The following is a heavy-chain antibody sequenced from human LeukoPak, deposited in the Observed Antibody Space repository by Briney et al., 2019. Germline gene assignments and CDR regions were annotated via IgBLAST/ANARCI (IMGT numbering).Heavy chain of an antibody. CDR2: IISSGSYI. Sequence: NPGGSLRLSCAASGFTFSSYTMNWVRQAPGKGLEWVSSIISSGSYIYYADSVKGRFTISRDNAKNSLYLQMNSLRAEDTAVYYCVRDFGGYCSSSNCYLGWLDYWGQGTLVTVSS. CDR3: VRDFGGYCSSSNCYLGWLDY. V-gene: IGHV3-21*03. J-gene: IGHJ4*02. CDR1: GFTFSSYT. D-gene: IGHD2-2*01.